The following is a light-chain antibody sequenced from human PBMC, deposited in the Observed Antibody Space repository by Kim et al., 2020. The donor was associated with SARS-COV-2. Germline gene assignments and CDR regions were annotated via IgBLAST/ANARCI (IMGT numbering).Light chain of an antibody. J-gene: IGKJ1*01. CDR3: QQYNNWPQT. Sequence: VSPGERVIISCRASQSVRDNLAWYQQKPGQSPRLLIYAAYTRATGIPARFSGRGSGTEFSLTITSLQSEDFAVYYCQQYNNWPQTFGQGTKVDIK. CDR1: QSVRDN. V-gene: IGKV3-15*01. CDR2: AAY.